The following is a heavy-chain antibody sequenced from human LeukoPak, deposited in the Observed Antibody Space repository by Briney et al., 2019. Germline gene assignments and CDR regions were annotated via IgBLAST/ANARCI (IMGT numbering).Heavy chain of an antibody. J-gene: IGHJ4*02. Sequence: GGSLRLSCAASGFTFSRYSMNWVRQAPGKGLEWVSSISSSGSSIYYADSVKGRFTISRDNSKNTLYLQMNSLRAEDTAVYYCAKSWGKFDYGGNLFDYWGQGTLVTVSS. D-gene: IGHD4-23*01. V-gene: IGHV3-21*01. CDR2: ISSSGSSI. CDR3: AKSWGKFDYGGNLFDY. CDR1: GFTFSRYS.